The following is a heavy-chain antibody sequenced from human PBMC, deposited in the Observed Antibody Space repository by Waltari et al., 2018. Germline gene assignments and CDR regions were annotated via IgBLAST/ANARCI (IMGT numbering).Heavy chain of an antibody. J-gene: IGHJ4*02. CDR2: IKQDGTEE. CDR3: ARDDGIRTVDY. CDR1: GFTFSSYW. D-gene: IGHD1-20*01. Sequence: QLVESGGGLVQPGGSLRLSCVVSGFTFSSYWMSWVRQTPGKGLEWVADIKQDGTEEYYVDYVKGRFPISRDNATNSLYMQMNSLRAEDTAVYYCARDDGIRTVDYWGQGTLVTVSS. V-gene: IGHV3-7*01.